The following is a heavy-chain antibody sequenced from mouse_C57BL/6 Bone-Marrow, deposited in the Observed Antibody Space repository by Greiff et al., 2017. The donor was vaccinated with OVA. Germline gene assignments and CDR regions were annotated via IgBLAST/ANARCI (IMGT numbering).Heavy chain of an antibody. CDR3: ARDGYYLFDY. CDR1: GYSITSGYD. CDR2: ISYSGST. V-gene: IGHV3-1*01. Sequence: EVKLVESGPGMVKPSQSLSLTCTVTGYSITSGYDWHWIRHFPGNKLEWMGYISYSGSTNYNPSLKSRISITHDTSKNHFFLKLNSVTTEDTATYYCARDGYYLFDYWGQGTTLTVSS. J-gene: IGHJ2*01. D-gene: IGHD2-3*01.